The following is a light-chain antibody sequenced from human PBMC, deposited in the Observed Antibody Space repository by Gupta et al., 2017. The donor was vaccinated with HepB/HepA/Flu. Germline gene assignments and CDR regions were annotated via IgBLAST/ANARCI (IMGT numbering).Light chain of an antibody. CDR3: HQLNAYPIT. Sequence: DILLTQSPSLLSASVGDRVTITCRASQGVRIYLAWYQQKPGKAPELLISSATILQNGVPSRFSGSGSGTEFTLTMSSLQPEDFAIYYCHQLNAYPITFGQGTRLEI. V-gene: IGKV1-9*01. J-gene: IGKJ5*01. CDR2: SAT. CDR1: QGVRIY.